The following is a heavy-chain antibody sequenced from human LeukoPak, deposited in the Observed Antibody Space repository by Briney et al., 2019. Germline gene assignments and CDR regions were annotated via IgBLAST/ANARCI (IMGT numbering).Heavy chain of an antibody. CDR1: GFTFSSYW. J-gene: IGHJ4*02. D-gene: IGHD6-19*01. Sequence: GGSLRLSCAASGFTFSSYWMSWVRQAPGKGLEWVANIKQDGSEKYYVDSVKGRLTISRDNAKNSLYLQMNSLRAEDTAVYYCARDWGGRSAVAETFDYWGQGTLVTVSS. CDR3: ARDWGGRSAVAETFDY. CDR2: IKQDGSEK. V-gene: IGHV3-7*01.